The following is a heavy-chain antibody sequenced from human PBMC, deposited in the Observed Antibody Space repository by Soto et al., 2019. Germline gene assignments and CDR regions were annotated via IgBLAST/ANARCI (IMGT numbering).Heavy chain of an antibody. V-gene: IGHV5-10-1*01. CDR3: ARIVGALEIVEYGMDV. D-gene: IGHD2-2*03. CDR2: IDPSDSYT. Sequence: GESLKISWNGSGYSCTNYWISWGRQMPGKGLEWMGRIDPSDSYTNYSPSFQGHVTISADKSISTAYLQWSSLKASDTAMYYGARIVGALEIVEYGMDVWGQGTTVTVSS. CDR1: GYSCTNYW. J-gene: IGHJ6*02.